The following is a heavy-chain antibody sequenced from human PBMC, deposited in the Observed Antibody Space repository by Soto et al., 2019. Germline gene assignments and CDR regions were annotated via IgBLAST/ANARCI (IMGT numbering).Heavy chain of an antibody. D-gene: IGHD3-3*01. CDR3: ARPPRRTIFGVVILPYYYYYMDV. J-gene: IGHJ6*03. Sequence: PGGSLRLSCAASGFTFSSYSMNWVRQAPGKGLEWVSYISSSSSTIYYADSVKGRFTISRDNAKNSLYLQMNSLRAEDTAVYYCARPPRRTIFGVVILPYYYYYMDVWGKGTTVTVSS. CDR2: ISSSSSTI. V-gene: IGHV3-48*01. CDR1: GFTFSSYS.